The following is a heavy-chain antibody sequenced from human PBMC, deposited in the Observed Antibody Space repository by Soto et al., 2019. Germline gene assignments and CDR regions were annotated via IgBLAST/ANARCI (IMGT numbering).Heavy chain of an antibody. D-gene: IGHD3-10*01. J-gene: IGHJ5*02. CDR3: ARQLWFGELFSWFDP. V-gene: IGHV4-39*01. Sequence: QLQLQESGPGLVKPSETLSLTSTVSGGSISSSSYYWGWIRQPPGKGLEWIGSIYYCGSTYYNPSLKSRVTISVDTSKNQFSLKLSSVTAADTAVYYCARQLWFGELFSWFDPWGQGTLVTVSS. CDR2: IYYCGST. CDR1: GGSISSSSYY.